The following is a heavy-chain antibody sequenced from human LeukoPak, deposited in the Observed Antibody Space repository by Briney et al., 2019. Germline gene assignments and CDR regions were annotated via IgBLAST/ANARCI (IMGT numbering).Heavy chain of an antibody. J-gene: IGHJ4*02. CDR1: GFSFSSYA. D-gene: IGHD5-12*01. CDR3: AKETGYSGYDYGDY. Sequence: GRSLRLSCAASGFSFSSYAMSCVSQAAGKGLEWVSGISGSGGSTYYADSVKGRFTISRDNSKNTLYLQMNSLRAEDTAVYYCAKETGYSGYDYGDYWGQGTLVTVSS. CDR2: ISGSGGST. V-gene: IGHV3-23*01.